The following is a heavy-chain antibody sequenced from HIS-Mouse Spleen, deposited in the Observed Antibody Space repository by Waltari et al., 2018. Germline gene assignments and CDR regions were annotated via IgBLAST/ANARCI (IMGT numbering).Heavy chain of an antibody. CDR3: AREIPYSSSWYDWYFDL. D-gene: IGHD6-13*01. J-gene: IGHJ2*01. V-gene: IGHV4-39*07. CDR2: IYYRGST. Sequence: QPQLQESGPGPVKPSGTLSLTCPVSDGSLSRRLYLWGRIRQPPGKGLGWIGGIYYRGSTYYNPSLKSRVTISVDTSKNQFSLKLSSVTAADTAVYYCAREIPYSSSWYDWYFDLWGRGTLVTVSS. CDR1: DGSLSRRLYL.